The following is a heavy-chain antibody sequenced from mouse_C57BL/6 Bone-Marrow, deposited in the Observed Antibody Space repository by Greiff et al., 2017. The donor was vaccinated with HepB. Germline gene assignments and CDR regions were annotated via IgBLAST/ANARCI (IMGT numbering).Heavy chain of an antibody. CDR2: IDPEDGET. CDR3: ALYGSSPAWFAY. V-gene: IGHV14-2*01. CDR1: GFNIKDYY. Sequence: EVQLQQSGAELVKPGASVKLSCTASGFNIKDYYMHWVKQRTEQGLEWIGRIDPEDGETKYAAKFQGKATITADTSSNTAYLQLSSLTSEDTAVYYCALYGSSPAWFAYWGQGTLVTVSA. J-gene: IGHJ3*01. D-gene: IGHD1-1*01.